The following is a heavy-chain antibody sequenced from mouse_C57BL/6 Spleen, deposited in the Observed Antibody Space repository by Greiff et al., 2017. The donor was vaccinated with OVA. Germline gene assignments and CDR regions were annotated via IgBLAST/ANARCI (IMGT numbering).Heavy chain of an antibody. D-gene: IGHD1-1*01. CDR3: ARGATTVVATDWYFDV. CDR2: IYPGSGNT. V-gene: IGHV1-76*01. CDR1: GYTFTDYY. J-gene: IGHJ1*03. Sequence: QVQLKESGAELVRPGASVKLSCKASGYTFTDYYINWVKLRPGQGLEWIARIYPGSGNTYYNEKFKGKATLTAEKSSSTAYMQLSSLTSEDSAVYFCARGATTVVATDWYFDVWGTGTTVTVSS.